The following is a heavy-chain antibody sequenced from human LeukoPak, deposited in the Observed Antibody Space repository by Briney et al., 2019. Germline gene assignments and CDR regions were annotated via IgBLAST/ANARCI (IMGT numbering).Heavy chain of an antibody. CDR2: IYTSGST. CDR1: GGSISSYY. Sequence: PSETLSLTCTVSGGSISSYYWSWIRQPDGKGLEWIGHIYTSGSTNDNPSLKSRVTMSVDTSKNQFSLKLSSVTAADTAVYYCARVNPWGPYYDSSGYYPDDAFDIWGQGTMVTVSS. D-gene: IGHD3-22*01. V-gene: IGHV4-4*07. CDR3: ARVNPWGPYYDSSGYYPDDAFDI. J-gene: IGHJ3*02.